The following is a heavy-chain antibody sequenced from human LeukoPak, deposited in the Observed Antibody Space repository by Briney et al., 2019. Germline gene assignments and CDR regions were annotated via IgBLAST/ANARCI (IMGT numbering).Heavy chain of an antibody. D-gene: IGHD1-26*01. CDR2: ISSNGGST. V-gene: IGHV3-64*01. CDR1: GFTFSHYG. CDR3: ARVRGSYYGFFDP. J-gene: IGHJ5*02. Sequence: GGSLRLSRAASGFTFSHYGMHWVRQAPGKGLEYVSAISSNGGSTYYANSVKGRFTISRDNSKNTLYLQMGSLRAEDMAVYYCARVRGSYYGFFDPWGQGTLVTVSS.